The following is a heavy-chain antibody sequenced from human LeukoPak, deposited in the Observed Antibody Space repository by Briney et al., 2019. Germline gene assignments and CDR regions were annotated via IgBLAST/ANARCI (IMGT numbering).Heavy chain of an antibody. Sequence: PSETLSLTCTVSGGSISSYYWSWIRQPPGKGLEWIGYIYYSGSTNYNPSVKSRVTISVDTSKNQLSLKLTSVTAADTAVYYCASGARVTPFDYWGQGTLVTVSS. CDR2: IYYSGST. CDR3: ASGARVTPFDY. CDR1: GGSISSYY. V-gene: IGHV4-59*01. D-gene: IGHD2-21*02. J-gene: IGHJ4*02.